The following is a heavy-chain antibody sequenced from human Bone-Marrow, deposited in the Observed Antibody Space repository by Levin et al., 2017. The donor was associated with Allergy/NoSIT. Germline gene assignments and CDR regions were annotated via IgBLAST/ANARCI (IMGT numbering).Heavy chain of an antibody. V-gene: IGHV3-30-3*01. D-gene: IGHD3-10*01. CDR1: GFTFSSYA. Sequence: GESLKISCAASGFTFSSYAMHWVRQAPGKGLEWVAVISYDGSNKYYADSVKGRFTISRDNSKNTLYLQMNSLRAEDTAVYYCARALWSPLTGAFDIWGQGTMVTVSS. J-gene: IGHJ3*02. CDR2: ISYDGSNK. CDR3: ARALWSPLTGAFDI.